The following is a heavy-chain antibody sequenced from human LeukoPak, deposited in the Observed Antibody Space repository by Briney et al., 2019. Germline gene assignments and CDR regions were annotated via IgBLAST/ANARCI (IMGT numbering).Heavy chain of an antibody. CDR1: GFTFSSYA. J-gene: IGHJ6*02. Sequence: GGSLRLSCAASGFTFSSYAMHWVRQAPGKGLEWVAVISYDGSNKYYADSVKGRFTISRDNSKNTLYLQMNSLRAEDTAVYYCARFPVYAVNYYYYGMDVWGQGTTVTVSS. V-gene: IGHV3-30*04. D-gene: IGHD4-17*01. CDR3: ARFPVYAVNYYYYGMDV. CDR2: ISYDGSNK.